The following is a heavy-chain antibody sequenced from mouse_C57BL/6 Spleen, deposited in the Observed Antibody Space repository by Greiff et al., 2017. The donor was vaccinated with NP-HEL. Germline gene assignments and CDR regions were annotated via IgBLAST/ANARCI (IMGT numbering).Heavy chain of an antibody. CDR1: GYSFTDYN. CDR2: INPNYGTN. D-gene: IGHD2-5*01. Sequence: EVQVVESGPELVKPGASVKISCKASGYSFTDYNMYWVKQSNGKSLEWIGVINPNYGTNSYNQKFKGKATLTVDQSSSTAYMQLNSLTSEDSAVYYCARDYSNYVDFDYWGQGTTLTVSS. J-gene: IGHJ2*01. CDR3: ARDYSNYVDFDY. V-gene: IGHV1-39*01.